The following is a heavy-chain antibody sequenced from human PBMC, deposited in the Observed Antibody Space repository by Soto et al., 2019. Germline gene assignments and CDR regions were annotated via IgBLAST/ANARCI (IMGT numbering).Heavy chain of an antibody. Sequence: GGSLRLSCAASGFTFSSYSMNWVRQAPGKGLEWVSSISSSSSYIYYADSVKGRFTISRDNAKNSLYLQMNSLRAEDTAVYYCARLVLFSNYVDSDLWGQGTLVTVSS. J-gene: IGHJ5*02. CDR1: GFTFSSYS. D-gene: IGHD4-4*01. CDR3: ARLVLFSNYVDSDL. CDR2: ISSSSSYI. V-gene: IGHV3-21*01.